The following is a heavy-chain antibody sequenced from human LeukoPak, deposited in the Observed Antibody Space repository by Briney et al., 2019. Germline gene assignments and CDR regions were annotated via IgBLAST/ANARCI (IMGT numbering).Heavy chain of an antibody. CDR3: ARDLSVSPVDAFDI. Sequence: GGSLRLSCAASGFTFSSYSMNWVRQAPGKGLEWVSSISSSSSYIYYADSVKGRFTISRDNAKNSLYLQMNSLRAEDTAVYYCARDLSVSPVDAFDIWGQGTMVTVSS. D-gene: IGHD1-14*01. J-gene: IGHJ3*02. CDR1: GFTFSSYS. V-gene: IGHV3-21*01. CDR2: ISSSSSYI.